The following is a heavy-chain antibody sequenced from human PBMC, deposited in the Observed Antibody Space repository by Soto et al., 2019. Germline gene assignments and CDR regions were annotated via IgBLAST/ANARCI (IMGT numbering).Heavy chain of an antibody. J-gene: IGHJ6*02. CDR2: ISPRSGNI. V-gene: IGHV1-18*01. Sequence: ASVKVSCKTSGYTFTRNGISWVRQAPGQGLEWMGWISPRSGNIKYAQKLQGRVIMTTDTSTSTAYMELRSLRSDDTAVYYCVKDRDSNSWPSRDVWGPGTTVTVSS. CDR1: GYTFTRNG. CDR3: VKDRDSNSWPSRDV. D-gene: IGHD3-22*01.